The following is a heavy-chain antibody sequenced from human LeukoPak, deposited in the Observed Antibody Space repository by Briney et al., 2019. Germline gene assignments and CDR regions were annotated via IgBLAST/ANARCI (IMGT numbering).Heavy chain of an antibody. Sequence: GGSLRLSCAASGFTFSSYWMSWVRQAPGKGLEWVANIKQDGSEKYYVDSVKGRYTISRDNAKNSLYLQMNSLRAEDTAVYYCARWPPRRDGDFDYWGRGTLVTVSS. V-gene: IGHV3-7*01. CDR1: GFTFSSYW. CDR2: IKQDGSEK. J-gene: IGHJ4*02. CDR3: ARWPPRRDGDFDY. D-gene: IGHD2-21*02.